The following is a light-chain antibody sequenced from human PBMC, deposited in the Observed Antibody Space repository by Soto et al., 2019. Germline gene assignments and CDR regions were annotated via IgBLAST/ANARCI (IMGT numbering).Light chain of an antibody. CDR1: QGVART. CDR2: AES. J-gene: IGKJ4*01. V-gene: IGKV3D-15*01. CDR3: QQYKQWPLT. Sequence: EILLTQCPATLSVSPGERITLSCRASQGVARTLAWFQQKPGQSPRLLVYAESTRAAGIPARFSGSGSGTEFTLTISSLQSEDVAVYYCQQYKQWPLTFGGGTRVDIK.